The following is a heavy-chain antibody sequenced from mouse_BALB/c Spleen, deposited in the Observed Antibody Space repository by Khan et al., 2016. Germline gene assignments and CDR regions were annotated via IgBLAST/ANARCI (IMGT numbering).Heavy chain of an antibody. J-gene: IGHJ4*01. CDR2: FSTYYGEA. Sequence: QVQLQQSGAELVRPGVSVKISCKGSGYTFTDYIVHWVKQSHAKSLEWIGVFSTYYGEANYNQKFKGRATMTVDKSSSTAYMELARLTSEDSAIYYCARGTSALYYAMDYWGQGTSVTVSS. V-gene: IGHV1S137*01. CDR3: ARGTSALYYAMDY. D-gene: IGHD2-14*01. CDR1: GYTFTDYI.